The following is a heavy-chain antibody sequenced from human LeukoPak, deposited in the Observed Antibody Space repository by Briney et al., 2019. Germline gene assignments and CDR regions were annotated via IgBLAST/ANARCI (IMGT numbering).Heavy chain of an antibody. J-gene: IGHJ6*03. Sequence: GGSLRLSCAASGFTFSSYWMHWVRQAPGKGLVWVSRINSDGSSTSYADSVRGRFSISRDNAKNTLYLQMNSLRAEDTAVYYCAKEYGSSWYLTYYYYMDVWGKGTTVTVSS. CDR1: GFTFSSYW. V-gene: IGHV3-74*01. D-gene: IGHD6-13*01. CDR3: AKEYGSSWYLTYYYYMDV. CDR2: INSDGSST.